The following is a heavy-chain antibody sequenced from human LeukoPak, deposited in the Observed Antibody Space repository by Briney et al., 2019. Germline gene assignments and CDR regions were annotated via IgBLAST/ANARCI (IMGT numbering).Heavy chain of an antibody. Sequence: GGSLRLSCAASVFAFSSYIMKWVRQAPGKGLEWVSFISTTSTYIYYADSVKGRFAVSRDNSKNLLYLQMDSLRVEDTAVYYCARAGTCSSTSCDGGIEYWGQGTLVTVSS. CDR1: VFAFSSYI. CDR3: ARAGTCSSTSCDGGIEY. CDR2: ISTTSTYI. D-gene: IGHD2-2*01. V-gene: IGHV3-21*06. J-gene: IGHJ4*02.